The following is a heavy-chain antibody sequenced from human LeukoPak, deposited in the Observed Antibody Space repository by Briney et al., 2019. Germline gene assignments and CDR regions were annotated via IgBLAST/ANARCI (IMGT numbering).Heavy chain of an antibody. V-gene: IGHV5-51*01. CDR2: VYPGDSDT. Sequence: GDSLNISGKRSGYSFTSYWSAGVRQIPAKGREWRRIVYPGDSDTRYSPSFQGQVPISADKSISTAYLQWSSLKASDTAMYYCARLLKGSVTTCWGQGTLVTVSS. CDR3: ARLLKGSVTTC. D-gene: IGHD4-17*01. J-gene: IGHJ4*02. CDR1: GYSFTSYW.